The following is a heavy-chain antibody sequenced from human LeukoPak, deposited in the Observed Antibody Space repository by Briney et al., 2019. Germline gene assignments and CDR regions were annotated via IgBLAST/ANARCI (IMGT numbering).Heavy chain of an antibody. Sequence: GGSLRLSCAASGFTFSSYGMHWVRQAPGKGLEWVAIISYDGSKKYYADSVEGRFTISRDNSKNALYLQMNSLRTEDTALYYCAKEIDGPPYNHDYYYYYGMDVWGQGTTVTVSS. J-gene: IGHJ6*02. CDR3: AKEIDGPPYNHDYYYYYGMDV. CDR1: GFTFSSYG. D-gene: IGHD5-24*01. CDR2: ISYDGSKK. V-gene: IGHV3-30*18.